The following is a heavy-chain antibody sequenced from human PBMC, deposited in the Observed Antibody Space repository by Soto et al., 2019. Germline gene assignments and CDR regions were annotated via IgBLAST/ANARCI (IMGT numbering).Heavy chain of an antibody. D-gene: IGHD3-22*01. J-gene: IGHJ4*02. CDR2: ISAYNGNS. V-gene: IGHV1-18*04. CDR1: GYTFSSYG. Sequence: ASVKVSCEASGYTFSSYGFNWVRQAPGQGLEWMGWISAYNGNSNSAQSLQGRITMTTDTSTSTAYMELRSLRPDDTAVYYCARGDYYDTTGGFSDYWGQGTLVTVSS. CDR3: ARGDYYDTTGGFSDY.